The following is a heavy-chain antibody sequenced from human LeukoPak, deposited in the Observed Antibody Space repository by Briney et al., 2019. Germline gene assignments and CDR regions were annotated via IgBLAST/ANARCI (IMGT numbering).Heavy chain of an antibody. CDR3: ARDASQNFYYYYMDV. Sequence: GRSLRLSCAASGFTFSSYAMHWVRQAPGKGLERVAVISYDGSSKYYADSVKGRFTISRDNSKNTLYLQLNSLRAEDTAVYYCARDASQNFYYYYMDVWGKGTTVTVSS. CDR2: ISYDGSSK. D-gene: IGHD2/OR15-2a*01. CDR1: GFTFSSYA. V-gene: IGHV3-30*01. J-gene: IGHJ6*03.